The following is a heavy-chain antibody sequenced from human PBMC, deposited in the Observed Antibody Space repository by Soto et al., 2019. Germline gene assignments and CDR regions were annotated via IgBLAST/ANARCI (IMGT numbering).Heavy chain of an antibody. CDR3: AKKRNLGMLASYYGMDG. CDR1: GFTFSSYA. CDR2: ISGSGGST. D-gene: IGHD7-27*01. Sequence: PGGSMRLSCAASGFTFSSYAMSWVRQAPGKGLEWVSAISGSGGSTYYADSVKGRFTISRDNSKNTLYLQMNSLRAEDTAGYYCAKKRNLGMLASYYGMDGWGKGTMVTVSS. J-gene: IGHJ6*04. V-gene: IGHV3-23*01.